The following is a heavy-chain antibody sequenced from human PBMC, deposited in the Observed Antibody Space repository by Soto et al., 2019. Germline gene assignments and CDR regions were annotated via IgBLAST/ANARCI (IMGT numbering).Heavy chain of an antibody. V-gene: IGHV3-48*01. J-gene: IGHJ3*02. CDR3: ARDQGDPFDI. Sequence: EVQLVESGGGLVQPGGSLRLSCAASGFSFSSYTMNWVRQAPGKGLEWVSYITISSSTIHYADSVKGRFTISRDNAKNSVYLQMNSLSAEDTAVYYCARDQGDPFDIWGQGTMVTVSS. CDR1: GFSFSSYT. CDR2: ITISSSTI.